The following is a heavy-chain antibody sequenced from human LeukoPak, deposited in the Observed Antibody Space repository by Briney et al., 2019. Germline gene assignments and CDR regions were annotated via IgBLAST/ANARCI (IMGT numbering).Heavy chain of an antibody. D-gene: IGHD3-16*02. CDR2: IYHSGST. V-gene: IGHV4-4*02. CDR1: GGSISSSNW. Sequence: KPSGTLSLTCAVSGGSISSSNWWSWVRQPPGKGLEWIGEIYHSGSTNYNPSLKCRVTMSVDTSKNQFSLKLSSVTAADTAVYYCARSNYVWGSYRPRQSDAFDIWGQGTMVTVSS. CDR3: ARSNYVWGSYRPRQSDAFDI. J-gene: IGHJ3*02.